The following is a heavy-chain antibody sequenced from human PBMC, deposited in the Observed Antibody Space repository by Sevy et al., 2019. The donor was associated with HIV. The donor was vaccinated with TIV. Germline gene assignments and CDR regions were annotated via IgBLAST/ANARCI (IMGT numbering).Heavy chain of an antibody. J-gene: IGHJ4*02. V-gene: IGHV4-59*01. D-gene: IGHD5-18*01. Sequence: SETLSLTCTVSGASINTFYWSWIRQPPGKGLEWIGYIYYSGSTNYNPSLHSRVTISVDTSKNRFSLKLSSVTAADSAVYYCARGQYSYGYWREFDYWGQGTLVTVSS. CDR1: GASINTFY. CDR2: IYYSGST. CDR3: ARGQYSYGYWREFDY.